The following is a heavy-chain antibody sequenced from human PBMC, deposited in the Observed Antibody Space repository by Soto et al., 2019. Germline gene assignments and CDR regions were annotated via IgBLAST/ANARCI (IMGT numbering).Heavy chain of an antibody. V-gene: IGHV4-4*02. CDR3: ARDDSGDDFDL. Sequence: QVQLQESGPGLVEPSGTLSLTCVVSGGSISSTNWWSWVRQPPGKGLEWIGEIYRSGTTNYNPSLKSRVTISVDKYKHQFSLKLSSVTAADTAVYYFARDDSGDDFDLWGRGTLVTVSS. CDR1: GGSISSTNW. CDR2: IYRSGTT. J-gene: IGHJ2*01. D-gene: IGHD4-17*01.